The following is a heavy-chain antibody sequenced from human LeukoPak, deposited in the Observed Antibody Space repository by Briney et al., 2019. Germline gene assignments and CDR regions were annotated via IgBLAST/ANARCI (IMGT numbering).Heavy chain of an antibody. V-gene: IGHV1-8*01. CDR2: MNPNSGNT. Sequence: GASVKVSCKASGYTFTSYDINWVRQATGQGLEWMGWMNPNSGNTGYAQKFQGRVTMTRNTSISTAYMELSSLRSDDTAVYYYARGPSRRYVNYWGQGTLVTVSS. CDR3: ARGPSRRYVNY. CDR1: GYTFTSYD. J-gene: IGHJ4*02.